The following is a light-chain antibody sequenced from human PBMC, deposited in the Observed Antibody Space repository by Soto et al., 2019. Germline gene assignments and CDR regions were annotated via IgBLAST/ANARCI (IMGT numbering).Light chain of an antibody. V-gene: IGLV2-14*01. J-gene: IGLJ1*01. CDR3: SSYTSSSLYV. Sequence: QSVLTQPASVSGSPGQSITISCTGTSSDVGGYNYVSWYQQHPGKAPKVMIYDVSNRPSGVSNRFSGSTSGNTASLTISGRQAEDEADYYCSSYTSSSLYVFGTGTKVTVL. CDR1: SSDVGGYNY. CDR2: DVS.